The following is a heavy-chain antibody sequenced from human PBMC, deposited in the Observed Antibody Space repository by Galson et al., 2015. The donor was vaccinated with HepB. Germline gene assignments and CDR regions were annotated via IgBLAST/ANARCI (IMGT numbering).Heavy chain of an antibody. J-gene: IGHJ4*02. CDR2: IYYSGST. V-gene: IGHV4-59*08. CDR1: GGSISSYY. D-gene: IGHD1-26*01. Sequence: SETLSLTCTVSGGSISSYYWSWIRQPPGKGLEWIGYIYYSGSTNYNPSLKSRVTISVDTSKNQFSLKLSSVTAADTAVYYCARHLWEGVVGAEYFDYWGQGTLVTVSS. CDR3: ARHLWEGVVGAEYFDY.